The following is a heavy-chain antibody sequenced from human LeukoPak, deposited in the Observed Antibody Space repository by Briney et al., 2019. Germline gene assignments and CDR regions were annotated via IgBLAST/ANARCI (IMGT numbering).Heavy chain of an antibody. Sequence: GGSLRLSCTASGFTFISYWMSWVRQAPGKGLEWVANIKQDGSEKYYVDSVKGRFTISRDNAKNSLYLQMNSLRAEDTAVYYCARETDSSGYYTDYWGQGTLVTVSS. CDR2: IKQDGSEK. D-gene: IGHD3-22*01. J-gene: IGHJ4*02. CDR1: GFTFISYW. V-gene: IGHV3-7*01. CDR3: ARETDSSGYYTDY.